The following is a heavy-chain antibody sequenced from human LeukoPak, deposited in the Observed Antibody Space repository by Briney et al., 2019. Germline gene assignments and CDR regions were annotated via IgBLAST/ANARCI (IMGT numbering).Heavy chain of an antibody. CDR2: IKQDGSEK. J-gene: IGHJ4*02. Sequence: RAGGSLRLSCAASGFTFSSYWMSWVRQAPGKGLEWVANIKQDGSEKYYVDSVKGRFTISRDNAKNSLYLQMNSLRAEDTAVYYCAREKHYYDSSGIFDYWGQGTLVTVSS. V-gene: IGHV3-7*01. D-gene: IGHD3-22*01. CDR3: AREKHYYDSSGIFDY. CDR1: GFTFSSYW.